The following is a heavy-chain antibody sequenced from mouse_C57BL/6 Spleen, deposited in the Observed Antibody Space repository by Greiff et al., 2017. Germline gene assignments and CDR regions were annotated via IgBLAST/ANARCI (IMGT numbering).Heavy chain of an antibody. CDR2: IHPNSGST. Sequence: VQLQQSGAELVKPGASVKLSCKASGYTFTSYWMHWVKQRPGQGLEWIGMIHPNSGSTNYNEKFKSKATLTVDKSSSTAYMQLSSLTSEDSAVYYCARDYGSSQWYFDVWGTGTTVTVSS. D-gene: IGHD1-1*01. V-gene: IGHV1-64*01. CDR3: ARDYGSSQWYFDV. J-gene: IGHJ1*03. CDR1: GYTFTSYW.